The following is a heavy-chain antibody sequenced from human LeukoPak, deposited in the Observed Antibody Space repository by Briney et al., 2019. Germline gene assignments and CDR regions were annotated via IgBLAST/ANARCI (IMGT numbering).Heavy chain of an antibody. CDR3: ARDAVTMVRGVNY. V-gene: IGHV3-11*01. CDR1: GFTFSDYY. D-gene: IGHD3-10*01. CDR2: ISSSGSTI. J-gene: IGHJ4*02. Sequence: SGGSLRLSCAASGFTFSDYYMSWIRQAPGKGLEWVSYISSSGSTIYYADSVKGRFTTSRDNAKNSLYLQMNSLRAEDTAVYYCARDAVTMVRGVNYWGQGTLVTVSS.